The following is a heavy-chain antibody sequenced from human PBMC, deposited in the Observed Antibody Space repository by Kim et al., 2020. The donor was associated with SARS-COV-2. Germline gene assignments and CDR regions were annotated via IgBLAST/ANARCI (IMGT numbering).Heavy chain of an antibody. D-gene: IGHD1-1*01. J-gene: IGHJ4*02. CDR1: GFTFSSYA. Sequence: GGSLRLSCAASGFTFSSYAMHWVRQAPGKGLEWVAVISYDGSNKYYADSVKGRFTISRDNSKNTLYLQMNSLRAEDTAVYYCARGAETTDHPYFDYWGQGTLVTVSS. V-gene: IGHV3-30-3*01. CDR3: ARGAETTDHPYFDY. CDR2: ISYDGSNK.